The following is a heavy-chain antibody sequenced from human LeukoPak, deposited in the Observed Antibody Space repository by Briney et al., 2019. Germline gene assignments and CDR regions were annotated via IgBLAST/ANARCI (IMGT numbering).Heavy chain of an antibody. CDR3: AREEGGNYFDA. CDR2: IGSSGTTI. V-gene: IGHV3-48*03. CDR1: GFTFSSYE. D-gene: IGHD1-26*01. Sequence: GGSLRLSCAASGFTFSSYEMNWVRQAPGKGLEWVSYIGSSGTTIYYADSVKGRFTTSRDNAKNSLYLQMNSLRAEDTAVYYCAREEGGNYFDAWGQGTLVTVSS. J-gene: IGHJ4*02.